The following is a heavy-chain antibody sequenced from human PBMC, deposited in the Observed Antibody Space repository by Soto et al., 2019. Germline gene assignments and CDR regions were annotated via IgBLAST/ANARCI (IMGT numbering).Heavy chain of an antibody. V-gene: IGHV3-23*01. CDR3: AKVGYSGYVNMDV. J-gene: IGHJ6*03. D-gene: IGHD5-12*01. CDR1: GFTFSNYA. CDR2: IGVNGGST. Sequence: GGSLRLSCAASGFTFSNYALRWVRQAPGKGLEWVSTIGVNGGSTSYADSVKGRFTTSRDNSRHTLYLQMNSLRAEDTAVYYCAKVGYSGYVNMDVWGKGTTVTVSS.